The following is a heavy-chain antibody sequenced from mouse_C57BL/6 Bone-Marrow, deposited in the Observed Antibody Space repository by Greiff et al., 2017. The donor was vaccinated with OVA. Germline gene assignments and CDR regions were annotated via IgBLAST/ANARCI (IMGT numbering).Heavy chain of an antibody. Sequence: QVQLQQSGAELVTPGASVKLSCKASGYTFTSYGISWVEQRTGQGLEWIGEIYPRSGNTYYNEKFKGKATLTADKSSSTAYIELSSLTSEDSAVDCCGDYCGSSCVGYWGKGTTLTVSS. CDR3: GDYCGSSCVGY. CDR2: IYPRSGNT. J-gene: IGHJ2*01. V-gene: IGHV1-81*01. CDR1: GYTFTSYG. D-gene: IGHD1-1*01.